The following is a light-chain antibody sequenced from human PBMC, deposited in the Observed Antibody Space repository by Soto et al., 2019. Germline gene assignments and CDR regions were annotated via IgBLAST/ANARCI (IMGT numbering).Light chain of an antibody. V-gene: IGKV3-20*01. CDR3: QQFPTWT. J-gene: IGKJ1*01. CDR2: AAS. CDR1: QSVSNSY. Sequence: EIVLTQSPGILSLSPGERATLSCRASQSVSNSYLAWYQQKPGQAPRLLMYAASNRATDIPDRFSGSGSGTDFTITISRMEPEDFAVYYCQQFPTWTFGQGTKVEIK.